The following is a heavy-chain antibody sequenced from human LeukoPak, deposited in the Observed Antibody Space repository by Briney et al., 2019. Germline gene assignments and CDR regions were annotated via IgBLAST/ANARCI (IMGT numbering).Heavy chain of an antibody. V-gene: IGHV3-7*01. CDR1: GFTFSDFW. J-gene: IGHJ4*02. Sequence: GGSLRLSCAASGFTFSDFWVEWFRQAPGKGLEWVANINKDGSDKYYMDSVTGRFSISRDNAKNSLSLQMNSLRVDDTAVYYCAKRDGSLDYWGQGTLVTVSS. CDR2: INKDGSDK. CDR3: AKRDGSLDY. D-gene: IGHD3-10*01.